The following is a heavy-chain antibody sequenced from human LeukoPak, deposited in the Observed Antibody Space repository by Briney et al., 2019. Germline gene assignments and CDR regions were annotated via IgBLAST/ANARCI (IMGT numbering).Heavy chain of an antibody. CDR1: RFTFSRYA. D-gene: IGHD3-22*01. CDR2: ISGDSGST. J-gene: IGHJ3*02. V-gene: IGHV3-23*01. Sequence: GGSLRLSCTASRFTFSRYAMNWVRQAPGKGLEWVSAISGDSGSTYYADSVKGRFTVSRDNSRNTLYLQMNSLRAEDTAVYYCAKDLGYYDSSGYYYRDACDIGRQGTVVSVSS. CDR3: AKDLGYYDSSGYYYRDACDI.